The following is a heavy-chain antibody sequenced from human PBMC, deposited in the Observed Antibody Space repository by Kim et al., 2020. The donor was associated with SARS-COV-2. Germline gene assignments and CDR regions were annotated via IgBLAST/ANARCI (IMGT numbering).Heavy chain of an antibody. Sequence: GGSLRLSCAASGFTFSSYAMHWVRQAPGKGLVWVAVISYDGSNKYYADSVKGRFTISRDNSKNTLYLQMNSLRAEDTAVYYCARAHSRSFDWLSTQFDYWGQGTLVTVSS. J-gene: IGHJ4*02. D-gene: IGHD3-9*01. CDR3: ARAHSRSFDWLSTQFDY. V-gene: IGHV3-30*04. CDR2: ISYDGSNK. CDR1: GFTFSSYA.